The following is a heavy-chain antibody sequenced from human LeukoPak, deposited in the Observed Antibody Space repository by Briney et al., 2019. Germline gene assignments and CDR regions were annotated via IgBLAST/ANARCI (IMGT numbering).Heavy chain of an antibody. Sequence: SETLSLTCAVDGGSFSGYYWSWIRQPPGKGLEWIGEINHSGSTNYNPSLKSRVTISVDTSKNQFSLKLSSVTAADTAVYYCAREVDYSNSGYWYFDLWGRGTLVTVSS. CDR1: GGSFSGYY. J-gene: IGHJ2*01. CDR3: AREVDYSNSGYWYFDL. D-gene: IGHD4-11*01. CDR2: INHSGST. V-gene: IGHV4-34*01.